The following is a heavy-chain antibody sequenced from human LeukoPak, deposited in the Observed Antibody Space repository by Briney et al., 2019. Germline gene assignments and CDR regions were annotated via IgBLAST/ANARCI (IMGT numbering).Heavy chain of an antibody. J-gene: IGHJ4*02. CDR1: GYTFTGYY. CDR2: INPNSGGT. V-gene: IGHV1-2*02. CDR3: ARGIAAAGKRGVDY. D-gene: IGHD6-13*01. Sequence: ASVKVSCEASGYTFTGYYLHWVRQAPGQGLEWMGWINPNSGGTNYAQKFQGRVTMTRDTSISTAYMELSRLRSDDTAVYYCARGIAAAGKRGVDYWGQGTLVTVSS.